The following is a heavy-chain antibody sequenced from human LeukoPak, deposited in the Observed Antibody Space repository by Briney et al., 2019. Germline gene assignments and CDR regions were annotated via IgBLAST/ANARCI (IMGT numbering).Heavy chain of an antibody. V-gene: IGHV4-61*02. D-gene: IGHD5-24*01. Sequence: SETLSLTCTVSGGSISSGSYYWSWIRQPAGKGLEWIGRIYTSGSTNYNPSLKSRVTISVDTSKNQFSLKLSSVTAADTAVYYCARGGRDGPYWGQGTLVTVSS. CDR3: ARGGRDGPY. J-gene: IGHJ4*02. CDR1: GGSISSGSYY. CDR2: IYTSGST.